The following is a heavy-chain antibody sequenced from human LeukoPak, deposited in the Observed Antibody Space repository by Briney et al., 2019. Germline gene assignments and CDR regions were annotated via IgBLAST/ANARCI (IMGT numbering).Heavy chain of an antibody. Sequence: GRSLRLSCAASGFTFSSYAMHWVRQAPGKGLEYVSAISSNGGSTYYADSVKGRFTISRDNSKNTLYLQMNSLRAEDTAVYYCAKNLGNYVYYFDCWGQGTLVTVSS. D-gene: IGHD1-7*01. J-gene: IGHJ4*02. CDR2: ISSNGGST. CDR1: GFTFSSYA. V-gene: IGHV3-64*04. CDR3: AKNLGNYVYYFDC.